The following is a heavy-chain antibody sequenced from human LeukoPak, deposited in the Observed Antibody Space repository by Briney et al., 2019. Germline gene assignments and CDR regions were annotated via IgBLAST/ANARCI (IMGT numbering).Heavy chain of an antibody. Sequence: GGSLRLSCAASGFTFSSYWMSWVRQAPGKGLEWVSAISGSGGSTYYADSVKGRFTISRDNSKNTLYLQMNSLRAEDTAVYYCAKATYSSSWYSWGQGTLVTVSS. V-gene: IGHV3-23*01. CDR2: ISGSGGST. J-gene: IGHJ4*02. CDR3: AKATYSSSWYS. D-gene: IGHD6-13*01. CDR1: GFTFSSYW.